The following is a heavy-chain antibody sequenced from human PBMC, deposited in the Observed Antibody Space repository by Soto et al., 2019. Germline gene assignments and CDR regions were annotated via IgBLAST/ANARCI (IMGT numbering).Heavy chain of an antibody. V-gene: IGHV1-2*04. J-gene: IGHJ4*02. Sequence: ASVKVSCKASGYTFTGYYMHWVRQAPGQGLEWMGWINPNSGGTNYAQKFQGWVTMTRDTSISTAYMELTSLRSDDTAVYYCAKEEDSQTLDYWGQGTLVTVSS. CDR1: GYTFTGYY. CDR2: INPNSGGT. CDR3: AKEEDSQTLDY.